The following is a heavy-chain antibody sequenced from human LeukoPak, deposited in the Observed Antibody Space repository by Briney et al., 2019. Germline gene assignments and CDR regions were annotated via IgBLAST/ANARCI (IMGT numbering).Heavy chain of an antibody. J-gene: IGHJ4*02. Sequence: SETLSLTCTVSGGSISSGDYYWSWIRQPPRKGLEWIGYIYYSGSTYYNPSLKSRVTISVDTSKNQFSLKLSSVTAADTAVYYCARDDYGGVFDYWGQGTLVTVSS. V-gene: IGHV4-30-4*01. D-gene: IGHD4-23*01. CDR2: IYYSGST. CDR3: ARDDYGGVFDY. CDR1: GGSISSGDYY.